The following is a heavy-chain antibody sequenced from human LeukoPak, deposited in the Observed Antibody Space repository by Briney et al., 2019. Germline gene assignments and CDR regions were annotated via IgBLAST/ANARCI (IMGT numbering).Heavy chain of an antibody. D-gene: IGHD2-15*01. CDR2: IYHSGST. V-gene: IGHV4-59*12. CDR1: GGSISSYY. J-gene: IGHJ3*02. Sequence: PSETLSLTCTVSGGSISSYYWSWIRQPPGKGLEWIGYIYHSGSTYYNPSLKSRVTISVDRSKNQFSLKLSSVTAADTAVYYCARVGGSDAFDIWGQGTMVTVSS. CDR3: ARVGGSDAFDI.